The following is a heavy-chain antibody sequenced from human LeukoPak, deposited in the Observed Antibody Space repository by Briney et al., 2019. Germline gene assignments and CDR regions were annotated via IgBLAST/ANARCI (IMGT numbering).Heavy chain of an antibody. CDR3: ARTMYYYDSSGYIFDY. CDR2: IYSSGST. Sequence: KSSETLSLTCTVSGGSISSYYWSWIRQPPGQGLERIGFIYSSGSTTYNPSLKSRVAISVDTSKNQFSLRLSSVTAADTAVYYCARTMYYYDSSGYIFDYWGQGTLVTVSS. CDR1: GGSISSYY. D-gene: IGHD3-22*01. V-gene: IGHV4-4*09. J-gene: IGHJ4*02.